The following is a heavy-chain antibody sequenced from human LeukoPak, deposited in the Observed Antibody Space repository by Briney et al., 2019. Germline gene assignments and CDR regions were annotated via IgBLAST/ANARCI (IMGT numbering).Heavy chain of an antibody. D-gene: IGHD5-18*01. CDR1: GGSISSSSYY. V-gene: IGHV4-31*03. Sequence: SETLSLTCTVSGGSISSSSYYWGWIRQPPGKGLEWIGYIYYSGSTYYNPSLKSRVTISVDTSENQFSLKLSSVTAADTAVYYCARFAHGYGYSFDYWGQGTLVTVSS. CDR3: ARFAHGYGYSFDY. CDR2: IYYSGST. J-gene: IGHJ4*02.